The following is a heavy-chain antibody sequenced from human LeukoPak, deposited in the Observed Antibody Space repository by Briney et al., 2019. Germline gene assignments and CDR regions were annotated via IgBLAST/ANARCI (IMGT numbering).Heavy chain of an antibody. CDR3: AIDLRVAANMDV. CDR2: IYSCGST. CDR1: GFTVSSNY. V-gene: IGHV3-53*01. J-gene: IGHJ6*03. Sequence: GSLRLSCAASGFTVSSNYMSWVRQAPGKGLEWVSFIYSCGSTYYPDSVTGGFSIPGNNSKTTLYLKMKNMRAEDTAVYYCAIDLRVAANMDVGGKGTTVTVSS. D-gene: IGHD2-15*01.